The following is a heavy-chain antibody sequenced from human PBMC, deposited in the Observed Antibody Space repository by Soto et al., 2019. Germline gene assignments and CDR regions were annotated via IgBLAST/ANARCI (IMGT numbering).Heavy chain of an antibody. J-gene: IGHJ6*02. V-gene: IGHV4-34*09. CDR3: ARDGVATMPGMDV. D-gene: IGHD2-2*01. Sequence: SDPLSLTCAVYGGSFSGYYWSWIRQPPGKGLEWIGYINYSGSTYYNPSLKSRVTISVDTSKNQFSLKLSSVTAADTAVYYCARDGVATMPGMDVWGQGNTVTVSS. CDR1: GGSFSGYY. CDR2: INYSGST.